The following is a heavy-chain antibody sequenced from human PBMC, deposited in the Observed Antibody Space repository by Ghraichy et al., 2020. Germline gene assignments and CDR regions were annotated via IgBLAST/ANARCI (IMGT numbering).Heavy chain of an antibody. CDR2: ISYDGSNK. CDR3: AKDRDPHSTSWPHN. D-gene: IGHD6-13*01. Sequence: GESLNISCAASGFTFSSYGMHWVRQAPGKGLEWVAVISYDGSNKYYADSVKGQFTISRDNSKNTLYLQMNSLRAEDTAVYYCAKDRDPHSTSWPHNWGQGTLVTVSS. J-gene: IGHJ4*02. CDR1: GFTFSSYG. V-gene: IGHV3-30*18.